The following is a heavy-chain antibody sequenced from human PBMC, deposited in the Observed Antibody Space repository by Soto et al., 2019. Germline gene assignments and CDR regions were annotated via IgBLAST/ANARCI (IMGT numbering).Heavy chain of an antibody. V-gene: IGHV4-4*02. CDR3: AGYDYGDTGGFDY. Sequence: QVQLQESGPGLVKPSGTLSLTCAVSGGSISSSNWWSWVRQPPGKGLEWIGEIYHSGSTNYNPSLKSRVTIAVDKSKNRFSLKLSSVTAADTAVYYCAGYDYGDTGGFDYWGQGTLVTVSS. J-gene: IGHJ4*02. CDR1: GGSISSSNW. CDR2: IYHSGST. D-gene: IGHD4-17*01.